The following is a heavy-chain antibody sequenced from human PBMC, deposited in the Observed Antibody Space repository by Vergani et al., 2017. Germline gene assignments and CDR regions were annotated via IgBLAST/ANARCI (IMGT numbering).Heavy chain of an antibody. CDR3: AGAGRRSSSPSWFDH. CDR2: IIPIFGTA. V-gene: IGHV1-69*14. CDR1: GGTFSSYA. J-gene: IGHJ5*02. Sequence: QVQLVQSGAEVKKPGSSVKVSCKASGGTFSSYAISWVRQAPGQGLEWMGRIIPIFGTANYAQKFQGRVTITADKYTSTAYMELSSLRSEDTAVYYCAGAGRRSSSPSWFDHWGQGTLVTVSS. D-gene: IGHD6-13*01.